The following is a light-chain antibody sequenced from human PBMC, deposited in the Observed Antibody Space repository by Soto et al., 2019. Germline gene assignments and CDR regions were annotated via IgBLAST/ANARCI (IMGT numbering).Light chain of an antibody. CDR3: QQSYTTPVT. CDR1: QDIAGY. J-gene: IGKJ5*01. CDR2: SAS. V-gene: IGKV1-39*01. Sequence: DIQVTHSPSSLSASRIYRVTITSLASQDIAGYLAWYRQKAGKAPELLIHSASTLQTGVPSRFSGSGSGTDFALTITSLQPEDFATYYCQQSYTTPVTFGQGTRLEIK.